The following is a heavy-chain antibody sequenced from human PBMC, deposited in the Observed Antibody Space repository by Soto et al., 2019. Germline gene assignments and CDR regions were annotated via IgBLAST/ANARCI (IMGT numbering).Heavy chain of an antibody. J-gene: IGHJ6*02. CDR2: ISSSGSTI. D-gene: IGHD1-1*01. Sequence: GSLRLSCAASGFTFSSYEMNWVRQAPGKGLEWVSYISSSGSTIYYADSVKGRFTISRDNAKNSLYLQMNSLRAEDTAVYYCARELEGSTLGYYYYYGMDVWGQGTTVTVSS. CDR3: ARELEGSTLGYYYYYGMDV. V-gene: IGHV3-48*03. CDR1: GFTFSSYE.